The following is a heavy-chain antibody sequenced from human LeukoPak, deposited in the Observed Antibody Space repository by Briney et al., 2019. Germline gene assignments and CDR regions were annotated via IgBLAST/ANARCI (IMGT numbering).Heavy chain of an antibody. CDR1: VYTFTSYD. D-gene: IGHD2-2*01. V-gene: IGHV1-18*01. Sequence: ASVKVSCKASVYTFTSYDISWVRQAPGQGLEWMGWISAYNGNTNYAQKLQGRVTMTTDTSTSTAYMELRTLRSDDTAVYYCARDPGAGLVVPADLYYYYYGMDVWGQGTTVTVSS. CDR3: ARDPGAGLVVPADLYYYYYGMDV. CDR2: ISAYNGNT. J-gene: IGHJ6*02.